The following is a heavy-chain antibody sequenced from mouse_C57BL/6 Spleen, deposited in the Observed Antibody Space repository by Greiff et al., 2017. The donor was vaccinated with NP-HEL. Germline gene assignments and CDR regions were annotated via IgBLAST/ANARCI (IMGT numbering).Heavy chain of an antibody. D-gene: IGHD1-1*01. CDR3: ARHPGSSSYAMDY. V-gene: IGHV2-6-1*01. J-gene: IGHJ4*01. Sequence: QVQLQQSGPGLVAPSQSLSITCTVSGFSLTSYGVHWVRQPPGKGLEWLVVIWSDGSTTYNSALKSRLSISKDNSKSQVFLKMNSLQTDDTAMYYCARHPGSSSYAMDYWGQGTSVTVSS. CDR2: IWSDGST. CDR1: GFSLTSYG.